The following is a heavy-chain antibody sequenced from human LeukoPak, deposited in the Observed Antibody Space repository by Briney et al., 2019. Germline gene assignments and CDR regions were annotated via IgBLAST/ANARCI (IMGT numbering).Heavy chain of an antibody. CDR3: STDLRWESNLDC. CDR1: GFTFNNAW. Sequence: GSLRLSCAASGFTFNNAWMSWVRQAPGKGLEWVGRIKSKPDGGTTDYAAPVKGRFTISRDDSKNTLYLQMNSLKTEDTAVYYCSTDLRWESNLDCWGLGTLVTVSS. J-gene: IGHJ4*02. V-gene: IGHV3-15*01. CDR2: IKSKPDGGTT. D-gene: IGHD5-24*01.